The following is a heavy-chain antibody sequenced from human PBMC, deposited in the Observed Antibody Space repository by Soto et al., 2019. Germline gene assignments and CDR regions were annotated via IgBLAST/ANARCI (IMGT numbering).Heavy chain of an antibody. CDR2: ISGSGGST. V-gene: IGHV3-23*01. CDR1: GFTFSSYA. CDR3: AKTGVVVVAATTFDY. D-gene: IGHD2-15*01. Sequence: PGGSLRLSCAASGFTFSSYAMSWVRQAPGKGLEWVSAISGSGGSTYYADSVKGRFTISRDNSKNTLYLQMNSLRAEDTAVYYCAKTGVVVVAATTFDYWGQGTLVTVSS. J-gene: IGHJ4*02.